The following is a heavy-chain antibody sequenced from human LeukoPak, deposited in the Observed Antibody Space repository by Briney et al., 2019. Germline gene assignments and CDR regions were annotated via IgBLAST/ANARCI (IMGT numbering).Heavy chain of an antibody. V-gene: IGHV1-3*01. Sequence: VASVKVSCKASGYTFTSYAMHWVRQAPGQRLEWMGWINAGNGNTKYSQKFRGRVTITRDTSASTAYMELSSLRSEDTAVYYCVSDSSGWYGGDWGQGTLVTVSS. D-gene: IGHD6-19*01. CDR3: VSDSSGWYGGD. CDR1: GYTFTSYA. J-gene: IGHJ4*02. CDR2: INAGNGNT.